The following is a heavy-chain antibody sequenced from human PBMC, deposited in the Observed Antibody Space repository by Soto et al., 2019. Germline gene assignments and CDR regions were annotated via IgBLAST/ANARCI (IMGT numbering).Heavy chain of an antibody. CDR1: GYTFTGYY. CDR3: ARDCDLVATIKSYYYGMDV. Sequence: ASVKVSCEPCGYTFTGYYMHWVRQAPGQGLEWMGWINPNSGGTNYAQKFQGRVTMTRDTSISTAYMELSRLRSDDTAVYYCARDCDLVATIKSYYYGMDVWGQGTTVTVSS. V-gene: IGHV1-2*02. J-gene: IGHJ6*02. CDR2: INPNSGGT. D-gene: IGHD5-12*01.